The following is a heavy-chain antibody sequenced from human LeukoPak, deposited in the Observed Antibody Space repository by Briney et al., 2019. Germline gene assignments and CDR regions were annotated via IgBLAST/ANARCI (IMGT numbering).Heavy chain of an antibody. Sequence: GGSLRLPCAASGFSFSDYYMNWIRQAPGKGLEWVSYISSSSSTIYYADSVKGRFTISRDNAKNSLYLQMNSLRAEDTAVYYCAALTVVTPWGQGTLVTVS. CDR2: ISSSSSTI. D-gene: IGHD4-23*01. V-gene: IGHV3-11*04. J-gene: IGHJ5*02. CDR1: GFSFSDYY. CDR3: AALTVVTP.